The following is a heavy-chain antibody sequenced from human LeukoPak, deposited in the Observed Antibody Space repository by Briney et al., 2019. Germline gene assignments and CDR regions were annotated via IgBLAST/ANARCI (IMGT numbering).Heavy chain of an antibody. Sequence: SETLSLPSTVSGGSISSGDYYWSWIRPPPGKGLEGIGYIYYSGRTYYNQSLKSRVTISVDTSKNQFSLKLSSVTAADTAVYYCARELRYFDWIAYYYYGMDVWGKGTTVTVSS. V-gene: IGHV4-30-4*08. D-gene: IGHD3-9*01. J-gene: IGHJ6*04. CDR3: ARELRYFDWIAYYYYGMDV. CDR2: IYYSGRT. CDR1: GGSISSGDYY.